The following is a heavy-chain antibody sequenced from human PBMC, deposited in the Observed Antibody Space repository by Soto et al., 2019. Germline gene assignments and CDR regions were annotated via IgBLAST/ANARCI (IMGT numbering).Heavy chain of an antibody. D-gene: IGHD3-22*01. CDR2: IIPIFGTA. Sequence: GASVKVSCKASGGTFSSYAISWVRQAPGQGLEWMGGIIPIFGTANYAQKFQGRVTITADESTSTAYMELNSLRAEDTAVYYCARADYDSSGYLDYWGQGTLVTVSS. V-gene: IGHV1-69*13. CDR1: GGTFSSYA. J-gene: IGHJ4*02. CDR3: ARADYDSSGYLDY.